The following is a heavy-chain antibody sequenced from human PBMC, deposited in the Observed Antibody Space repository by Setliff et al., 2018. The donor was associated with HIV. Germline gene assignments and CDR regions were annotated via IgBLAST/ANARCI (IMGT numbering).Heavy chain of an antibody. CDR2: INPSGGGT. CDR1: GYTFTSYY. J-gene: IGHJ4*02. CDR3: ASSSVWFGELLGDY. V-gene: IGHV1-46*01. D-gene: IGHD3-10*01. Sequence: ASVKVSCKASGYTFTSYYIHWVRQAPGQGLEWMGIINPSGGGTTYAQTFQDRVTMSRDTSTSTVYMELSSLRSEDTAVYYCASSSVWFGELLGDYWGQGTLVTVSS.